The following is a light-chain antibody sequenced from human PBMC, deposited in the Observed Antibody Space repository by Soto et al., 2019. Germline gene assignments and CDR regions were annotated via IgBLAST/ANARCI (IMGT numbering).Light chain of an antibody. V-gene: IGKV3-20*01. J-gene: IGKJ1*01. CDR3: QQYGSSQWT. CDR1: QSVSSSY. CDR2: GAS. Sequence: EIVLTQSPGTLSLSPGERATLSCRASQSVSSSYLAWYQQKPGQAPRLLIYGASSRATGIPDRFSGRGSGTDFTLPISRLEPEDFAVYYCQQYGSSQWTFGQGTKVEIK.